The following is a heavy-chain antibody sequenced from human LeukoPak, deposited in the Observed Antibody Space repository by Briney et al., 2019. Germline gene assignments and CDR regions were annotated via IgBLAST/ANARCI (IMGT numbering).Heavy chain of an antibody. J-gene: IGHJ4*02. CDR3: AKDRYYAPCDY. CDR2: IPYDGSNK. Sequence: GGSLRLSCAASGFTFSSYGMHWVRQAPGKGLEWVAFIPYDGSNKYYADSVKGRFTISRDNSKNTLYLQMNSLRAEDTAVYYCAKDRYYAPCDYWGQGTLVTVSS. D-gene: IGHD2-2*01. V-gene: IGHV3-30*02. CDR1: GFTFSSYG.